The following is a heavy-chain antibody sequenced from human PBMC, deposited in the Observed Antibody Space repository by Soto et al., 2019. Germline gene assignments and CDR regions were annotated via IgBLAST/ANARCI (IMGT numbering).Heavy chain of an antibody. D-gene: IGHD2-15*01. CDR2: IYYSVST. Sequence: QLQLQESGPGLVKPSETLSLTCTVSGGSISSSSYYWGWIRQLPGKGLEWIGSIYYSVSTYYNPSLKSRVTIPVDTSKKQFSLKLSSVTAAHTAVYYCARHTPAISISDHWGQGTLVTVSS. CDR1: GGSISSSSYY. CDR3: ARHTPAISISDH. J-gene: IGHJ4*02. V-gene: IGHV4-39*01.